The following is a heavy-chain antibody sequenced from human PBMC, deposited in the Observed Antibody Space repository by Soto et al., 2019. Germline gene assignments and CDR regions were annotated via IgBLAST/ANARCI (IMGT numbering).Heavy chain of an antibody. CDR3: AKDRHPDGIWTFDY. V-gene: IGHV3-23*01. J-gene: IGHJ4*02. CDR1: GFSFSGYT. Sequence: GGSLRLSCAASGFSFSGYTMNWVRQAQGNGFAWISGIIGGGGTIYYVDSVKGRFTISRDDFKNILYLLMNIPRVEDTAIYYCAKDRHPDGIWTFDYWGRGALVTVSS. CDR2: IIGGGGTI. D-gene: IGHD3-9*01.